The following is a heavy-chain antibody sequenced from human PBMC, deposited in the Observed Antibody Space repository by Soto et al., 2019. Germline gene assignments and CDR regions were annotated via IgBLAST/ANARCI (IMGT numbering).Heavy chain of an antibody. D-gene: IGHD3-10*01. CDR3: TRGPIGRVSDI. V-gene: IGHV4-31*03. Sequence: QVQLQESGPGLVKPSQTLSLTCTVSGGSFSSGSYSWSWIRQLPGRGLEWMGYIYDSVSTFYRPSLKSRVNILMDRSKNQFSLELNSVTAADTAVYYCTRGPIGRVSDIWGQGTVVTVSS. J-gene: IGHJ3*02. CDR2: IYDSVST. CDR1: GGSFSSGSYS.